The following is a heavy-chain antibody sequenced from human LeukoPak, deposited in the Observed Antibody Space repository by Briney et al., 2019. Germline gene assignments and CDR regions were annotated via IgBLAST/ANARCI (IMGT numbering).Heavy chain of an antibody. CDR2: IDPSDSYT. J-gene: IGHJ6*02. CDR3: ARQAMYDFWSGYYTGSRVDYYGMDV. D-gene: IGHD3-3*01. V-gene: IGHV5-10-1*01. Sequence: GKSLKISCKGSGYSFTSYWISWVRQMPGKGLEWMGRIDPSDSYTNYSPSFQGHVTISADKSISTAYLQWSSLKASDTAMYYCARQAMYDFWSGYYTGSRVDYYGMDVWGQGTTVTVSS. CDR1: GYSFTSYW.